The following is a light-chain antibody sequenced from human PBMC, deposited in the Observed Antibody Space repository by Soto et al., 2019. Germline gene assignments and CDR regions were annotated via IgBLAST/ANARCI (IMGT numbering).Light chain of an antibody. CDR3: KSYAGSNTDG. CDR1: SSDVGGYNY. J-gene: IGLJ1*01. CDR2: EVS. V-gene: IGLV2-14*01. Sequence: QSVLTQPASVSGSPGQSITISCTGTSSDVGGYNYVSWYQQHPGKAPKLMIYEVSNRPSGVSNRFSGSKSGNTASLTISGLQAADEADYFCKSYAGSNTDGVGSGTKATVL.